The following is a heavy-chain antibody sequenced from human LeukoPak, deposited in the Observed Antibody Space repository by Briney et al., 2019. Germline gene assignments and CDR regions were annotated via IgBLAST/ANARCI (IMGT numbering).Heavy chain of an antibody. D-gene: IGHD2-2*01. V-gene: IGHV3-53*04. Sequence: PGGSLRLSCAASGFTVSSNYMSWVRQAPGKGLEWVSVIYSGGSTYYADSVKGRFTISRHSSKNTLYLQMNSLRAEDTAVYYCARYCSSTSCYGYWGQGTLVTVSS. CDR3: ARYCSSTSCYGY. CDR2: IYSGGST. J-gene: IGHJ4*02. CDR1: GFTVSSNY.